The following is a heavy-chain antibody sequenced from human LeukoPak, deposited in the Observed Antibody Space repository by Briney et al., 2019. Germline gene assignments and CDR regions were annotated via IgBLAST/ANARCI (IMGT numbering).Heavy chain of an antibody. CDR2: ISGSDST. Sequence: GGSLRLSCAASGFTSSNYAMSWVRQAPGKGLEWVSGISGSDSTYYADSVKGRFTISRDKSKNTLFLQMNSQRAEDTAVYYCAKHAVAYCNRGICYERGYYFDSWGRGTLVTVSS. J-gene: IGHJ4*02. D-gene: IGHD2-8*02. CDR1: GFTSSNYA. V-gene: IGHV3-23*01. CDR3: AKHAVAYCNRGICYERGYYFDS.